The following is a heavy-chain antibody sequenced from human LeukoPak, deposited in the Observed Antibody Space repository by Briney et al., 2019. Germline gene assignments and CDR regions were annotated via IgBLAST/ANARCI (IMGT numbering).Heavy chain of an antibody. J-gene: IGHJ5*02. CDR3: TRAVEYCSSTSCYFQYYWFDP. V-gene: IGHV1-18*01. CDR1: GYTFTSYG. CDR2: ISAYNGNT. Sequence: GASVKVSCKASGYTFTSYGISWVRQAPGQGLEWMGWISAYNGNTNYAQKLQGRVTMTTDTSTSTVYMELSSLRSEDTAVYYCTRAVEYCSSTSCYFQYYWFDPWGQGTLVTVSS. D-gene: IGHD2-2*01.